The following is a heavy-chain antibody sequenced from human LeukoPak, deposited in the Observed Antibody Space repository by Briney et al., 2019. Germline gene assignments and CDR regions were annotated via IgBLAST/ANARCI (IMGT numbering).Heavy chain of an antibody. Sequence: GGSLRLSCAASGFTFSDYYMSWIRQAPGKGLEWVSYISSSGSTIYYADSVKGRFTISRDNAKNSLYLQMNSLRAEDTAVYYCARAARLTVTPLDYHYYYYMDVWGKGTTVTISS. J-gene: IGHJ6*03. D-gene: IGHD4-17*01. CDR1: GFTFSDYY. CDR2: ISSSGSTI. V-gene: IGHV3-11*04. CDR3: ARAARLTVTPLDYHYYYYMDV.